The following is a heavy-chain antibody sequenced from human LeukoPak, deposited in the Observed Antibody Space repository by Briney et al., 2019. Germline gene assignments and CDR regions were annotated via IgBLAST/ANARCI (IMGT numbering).Heavy chain of an antibody. CDR1: GYTFTSYG. CDR2: ISAYNGNT. J-gene: IGHJ5*02. Sequence: ASVKVSCKASGYTFTSYGISWVRQAPGQGLEWMGWISAYNGNTNYAQKLQGRVTMTTDTSTSTAYMELRSLRSEDTAVYYCARAYCSGGSCRFSTNWFDPWGQGTLVTVSS. D-gene: IGHD2-15*01. V-gene: IGHV1-18*01. CDR3: ARAYCSGGSCRFSTNWFDP.